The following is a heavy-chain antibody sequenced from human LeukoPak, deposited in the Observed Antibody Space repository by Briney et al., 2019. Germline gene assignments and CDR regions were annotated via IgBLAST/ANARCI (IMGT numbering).Heavy chain of an antibody. CDR1: GFTFSSYA. D-gene: IGHD6-13*01. CDR2: ISYDGSNK. CDR3: AKAASSSWPSYYYGMDV. V-gene: IGHV3-30-3*01. Sequence: PGRSLRLSCAASGFTFSSYAMHWVRQAPGKGLEWVAVISYDGSNKYYADSVKGRFTTSKDNSKSTEYLQMSSLRVDDTAVYYCAKAASSSWPSYYYGMDVWGQGTTVTVSS. J-gene: IGHJ6*02.